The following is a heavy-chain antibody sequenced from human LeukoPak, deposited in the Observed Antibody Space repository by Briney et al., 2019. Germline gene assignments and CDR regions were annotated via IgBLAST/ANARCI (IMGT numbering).Heavy chain of an antibody. CDR3: AKDGYSSSEGPYYYYYYGMDV. D-gene: IGHD6-6*01. V-gene: IGHV3-9*01. CDR1: GFTFDDYA. J-gene: IGHJ6*02. CDR2: ISWNSGSI. Sequence: TGGSLRLSCAASGFTFDDYAMHWVRQAPGKGLEWVSGISWNSGSIGYADSVKGRFTISRDNAKNSLYLQMNSLRAEDTALYYCAKDGYSSSEGPYYYYYYGMDVWGQGTTVTVSS.